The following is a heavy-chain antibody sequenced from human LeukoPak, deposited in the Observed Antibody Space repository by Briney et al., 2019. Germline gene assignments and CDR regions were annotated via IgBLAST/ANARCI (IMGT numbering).Heavy chain of an antibody. CDR3: ARLVRDYYYYMDV. D-gene: IGHD3-10*01. CDR1: GGSISSYY. J-gene: IGHJ6*03. Sequence: PSETLSLTCTVSGGSISSYYWSWIRQPPGKGLEYIGYIYYSGYTNYNPSLKSRVTISVDTSKNQFSLKLSSVTAADTAVYYCARLVRDYYYYMDVWGKGTTVTISS. V-gene: IGHV4-59*12. CDR2: IYYSGYT.